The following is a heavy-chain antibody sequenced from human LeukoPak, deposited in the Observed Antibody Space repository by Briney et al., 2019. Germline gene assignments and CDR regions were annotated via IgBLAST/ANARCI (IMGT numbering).Heavy chain of an antibody. CDR3: ASYLYWWSDLGY. J-gene: IGHJ1*01. CDR2: IKPDGSGK. D-gene: IGHD2-8*02. CDR1: GFSFSDYW. Sequence: GGSLRLSCAASGFSFSDYWMTWVRQVPGKGREWVANIKPDGSGKYYVDSVKGRVTIPRDNAKNSLYLHMNSLRVEGTALYHVASYLYWWSDLGYWGQGTLVTVSS. V-gene: IGHV3-7*01.